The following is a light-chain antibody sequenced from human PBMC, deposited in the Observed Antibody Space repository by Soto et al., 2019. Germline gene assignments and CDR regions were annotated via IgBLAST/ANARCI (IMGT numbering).Light chain of an antibody. J-gene: IGLJ3*02. CDR3: QVWDSSSDHGV. Sequence: SYELTQPPSVSVAPGQTARITCGGSDKGDKSVHWYQQKPGQAPLLVVYDDTDRPSGIPERFSGSNSVNTATLTISRVEAGDEAEYYCQVWDSSSDHGVFGGGTKLTVL. CDR1: DKGDKS. V-gene: IGLV3-21*02. CDR2: DDT.